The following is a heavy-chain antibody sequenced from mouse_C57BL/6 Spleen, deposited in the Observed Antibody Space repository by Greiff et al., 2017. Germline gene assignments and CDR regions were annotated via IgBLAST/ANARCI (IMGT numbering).Heavy chain of an antibody. V-gene: IGHV1-64*01. CDR3: AKGSYDYDGAWFAY. J-gene: IGHJ3*01. CDR1: GYTFTSYW. CDR2: IHPNSGST. D-gene: IGHD2-4*01. Sequence: QVHVKQPGAELVKPGASVKLSCKASGYTFTSYWMHWVKQRPGQGLEWIGMIHPNSGSTNYNEKFKSKATLTVDKSSSTAYMQLSSLTSEDSAVYYCAKGSYDYDGAWFAYWGQGTLVTVSA.